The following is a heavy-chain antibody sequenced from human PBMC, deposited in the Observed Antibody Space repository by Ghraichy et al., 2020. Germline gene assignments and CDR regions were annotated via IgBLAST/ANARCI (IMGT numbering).Heavy chain of an antibody. D-gene: IGHD2-8*02. J-gene: IGHJ4*02. CDR1: GDSISSGPYS. CDR3: ARVTGHSLDY. V-gene: IGHV4-31*11. Sequence: SLNISCAVSGDSISSGPYSWTWIRQHPGKGLEWIGYMDDSGNTSYNSSLQTRVTISIDASRNKFSLKMRSVTVADTAVYYCARVTGHSLDYWGQGTLVTVSS. CDR2: MDDSGNT.